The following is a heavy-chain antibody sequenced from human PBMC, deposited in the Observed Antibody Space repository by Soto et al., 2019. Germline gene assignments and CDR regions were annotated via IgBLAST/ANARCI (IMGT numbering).Heavy chain of an antibody. CDR3: AKDVVRFWSGYYLSAGTPRLDPAMDV. D-gene: IGHD3-3*01. CDR1: GFTFDDYA. Sequence: PGGSLRLSCAASGFTFDDYAMHWVRQAPGKGLEWVSGISRNSGSIGYADSVKGRFTISRDNAKNSLYLQMNSLRAEDTALYYCAKDVVRFWSGYYLSAGTPRLDPAMDVWGQGTTVTVSS. CDR2: ISRNSGSI. V-gene: IGHV3-9*01. J-gene: IGHJ6*02.